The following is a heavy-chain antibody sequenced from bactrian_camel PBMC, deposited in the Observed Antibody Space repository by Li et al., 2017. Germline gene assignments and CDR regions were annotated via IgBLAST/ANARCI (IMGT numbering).Heavy chain of an antibody. D-gene: IGHD1*01. Sequence: DVQLVESGGGLVQPGGSLRLSCVASEFTFARYSMTWVRQAPGTGLEWVSAIVSGGVTTYYADSAKGRFTISRDNAKSTVYLQLNSLKAEDTAMYYSANSALYTPRDWGQGTQVTVS. V-gene: IGHV3S40*01. CDR2: IVSGGVTT. CDR3: ANSALYTPRD. CDR1: EFTFARYS. J-gene: IGHJ4*01.